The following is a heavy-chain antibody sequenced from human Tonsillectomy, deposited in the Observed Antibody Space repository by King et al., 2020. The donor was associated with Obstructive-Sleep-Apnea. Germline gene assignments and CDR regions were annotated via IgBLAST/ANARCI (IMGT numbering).Heavy chain of an antibody. J-gene: IGHJ4*02. D-gene: IGHD3-10*01. Sequence: QLQESGSGLVKPSQTLSLTCAVSGGSISGDDFSWSWIRQPPGKGLEWIGYVHHSGYTNYSPSLKSRLTMSVDKSKNQFSLNLSSLPAADTAVYYCARGGTGYGLGDYYKEFAYWGQGTLVTVSS. CDR3: ARGGTGYGLGDYYKEFAY. CDR2: VHHSGYT. V-gene: IGHV4-30-2*01. CDR1: GGSISGDDFS.